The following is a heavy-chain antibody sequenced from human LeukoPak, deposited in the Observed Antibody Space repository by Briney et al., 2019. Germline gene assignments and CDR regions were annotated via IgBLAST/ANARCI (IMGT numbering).Heavy chain of an antibody. CDR1: GGSFSGYY. CDR3: AGFRMVRGVISNRFDP. CDR2: INHSGST. Sequence: NASETLSLTCAVYGGSFSGYYWSWIRQPPGKGLGWIGEINHSGSTNYNPSLKSRVTISVDTSKNQFSLKLSSVTAADTAVYYCAGFRMVRGVISNRFDPWGQGTLVTVSS. V-gene: IGHV4-34*01. J-gene: IGHJ5*02. D-gene: IGHD3-10*01.